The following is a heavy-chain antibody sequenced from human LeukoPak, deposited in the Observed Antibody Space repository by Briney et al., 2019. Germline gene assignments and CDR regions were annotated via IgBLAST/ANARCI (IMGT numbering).Heavy chain of an antibody. CDR1: GYTFTSYG. J-gene: IGHJ4*02. D-gene: IGHD2-21*02. CDR3: ARGRDGGDSGY. V-gene: IGHV1-18*01. CDR2: ISAYNGNT. Sequence: ASVKVSCKASGYTFTSYGISWVRQAPGQGLEWMGWISAYNGNTNYAQKLQGRVTMTRNTSISTAYMELSRLRSEDTAVYYCARGRDGGDSGYWGQGTLVTVSS.